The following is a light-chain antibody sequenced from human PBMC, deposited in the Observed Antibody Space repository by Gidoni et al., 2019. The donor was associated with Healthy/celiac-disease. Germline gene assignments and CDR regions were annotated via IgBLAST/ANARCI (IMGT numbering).Light chain of an antibody. CDR3: LQDYNYPWT. CDR1: QGIRND. CDR2: AAS. J-gene: IGKJ1*01. V-gene: IGKV1-6*01. Sequence: AIQMTPPPSSLSASVGDRVTLTCRASQGIRNDLGWYQQKPGKAPKRLIYAASSLQSGVPSRFSGSGSGTDFTLTISSLQPEDFATYYCLQDYNYPWTFGQGTKVEIK.